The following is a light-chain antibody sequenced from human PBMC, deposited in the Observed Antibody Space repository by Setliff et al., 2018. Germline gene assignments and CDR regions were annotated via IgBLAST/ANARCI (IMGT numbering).Light chain of an antibody. CDR2: DVS. CDR1: SSDVGAYDY. CDR3: CSYAGGSTYV. Sequence: QSVLTQPASVSGSPGQSIAISCTGTSSDVGAYDYVSWYQQHPDRAPKLMIYDVSKRPSGVSNRFSGSKSGNTASLTISGLQAEDEADYYCCSYAGGSTYVFGTGTKVTVL. V-gene: IGLV2-23*02. J-gene: IGLJ1*01.